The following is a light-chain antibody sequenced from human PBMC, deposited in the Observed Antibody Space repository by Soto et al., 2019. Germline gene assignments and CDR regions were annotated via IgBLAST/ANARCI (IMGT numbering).Light chain of an antibody. J-gene: IGKJ1*01. V-gene: IGKV3-20*01. CDR3: QHYGSAPWT. Sequence: EIVLTQSPGTLSLSPGERATLSCRSSQSVGGNYLAWFQQKPGQAPRLLVYRASNRAAGNPDRFSGGGSGTDFTLTISRLEPEDFAVYYCQHYGSAPWTFGQGTEV. CDR1: QSVGGNY. CDR2: RAS.